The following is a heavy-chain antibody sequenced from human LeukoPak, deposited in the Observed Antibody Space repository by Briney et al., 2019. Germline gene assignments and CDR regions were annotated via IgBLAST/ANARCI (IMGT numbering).Heavy chain of an antibody. V-gene: IGHV3-30*04. CDR1: GFTFSSYA. D-gene: IGHD1-26*01. CDR3: ARDDGGSYVTTFDY. Sequence: PGRSLRLSCAASGFTFSSYAMHWVRQAPGKGLEWVAVISYDGSNKYYADSVKGRFTISRDNSKNTLYLQMNSLRAEDTAVYYSARDDGGSYVTTFDYWGQGTLVTVSS. J-gene: IGHJ4*02. CDR2: ISYDGSNK.